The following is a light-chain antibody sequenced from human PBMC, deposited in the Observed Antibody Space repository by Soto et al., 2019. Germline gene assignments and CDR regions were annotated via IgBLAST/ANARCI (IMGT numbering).Light chain of an antibody. CDR1: QSVSSNY. Sequence: IVLTQSPGTLSLSPGERATLSCRAGQSVSSNYLAWYQQKPGQAPRLLIYAASSRATGIPDRFSGSGSGTDVTLAIDELAPEDFVVYYCQQYGYSTVTFGQGARLDIK. J-gene: IGKJ5*01. CDR2: AAS. V-gene: IGKV3-20*01. CDR3: QQYGYSTVT.